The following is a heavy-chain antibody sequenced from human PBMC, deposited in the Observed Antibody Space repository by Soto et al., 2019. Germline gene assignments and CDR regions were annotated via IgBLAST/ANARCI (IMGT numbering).Heavy chain of an antibody. CDR2: VAFGGSDS. CDR3: AMPYGYGSGRNTHFGVAV. CDR1: GFSFYRYS. J-gene: IGHJ6*02. Sequence: GGSLRLSCAASGFSFYRYSMLWVRQAPGKERAWVALVAFGGSDSYNADSVKGRFTLSRNNTNTTMYLEKNNLRPEDTADYYCAMPYGYGSGRNTHFGVAVWGRGTAVTVSS. V-gene: IGHV3-30-3*01. D-gene: IGHD3-10*01.